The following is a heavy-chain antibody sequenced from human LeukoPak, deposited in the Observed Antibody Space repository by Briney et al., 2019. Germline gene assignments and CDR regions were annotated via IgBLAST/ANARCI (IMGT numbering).Heavy chain of an antibody. Sequence: VASVKVSCKASGYIFSGHYIQWVRQAPGQGLEWMGWINPASGGTNNAQKFHGRVTMTTDTSISTLYMELNSLRFDDTAVYYCARVLFPSGPTHCFDPWGQGTLVTVSS. CDR2: INPASGGT. CDR3: ARVLFPSGPTHCFDP. J-gene: IGHJ5*02. D-gene: IGHD2-21*01. V-gene: IGHV1-2*02. CDR1: GYIFSGHY.